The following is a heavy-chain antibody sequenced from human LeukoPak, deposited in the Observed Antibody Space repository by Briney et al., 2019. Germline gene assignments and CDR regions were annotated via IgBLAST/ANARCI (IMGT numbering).Heavy chain of an antibody. J-gene: IGHJ5*02. CDR1: GFTFSSYG. CDR2: ISYDGSYK. D-gene: IGHD1-26*01. V-gene: IGHV3-30*03. CDR3: ARDRRIVGAIPSNWFDP. Sequence: GGSLRLSCAASGFTFSSYGMHWVRQAPGKGLEWVAVISYDGSYKYYADSVKGRFTISRDNAKNTLYLQMNSLRAEDTAVYYCARDRRIVGAIPSNWFDPWGQGTLVTVSS.